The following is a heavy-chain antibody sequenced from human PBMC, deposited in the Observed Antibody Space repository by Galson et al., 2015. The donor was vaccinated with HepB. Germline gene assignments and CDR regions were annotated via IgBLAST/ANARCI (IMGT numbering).Heavy chain of an antibody. Sequence: LSLTCTVSGGSISSGGYYWSWIRQHPGKGLEWIGYIYYSGSTYYNPSLKSRVTISVDTSKNQFSLKLSSVTAADTAVYYCARAPLSKYCSSTSCYKPWWFDPWGQGTLVTVSS. V-gene: IGHV4-31*03. D-gene: IGHD2-2*02. J-gene: IGHJ5*02. CDR3: ARAPLSKYCSSTSCYKPWWFDP. CDR1: GGSISSGGYY. CDR2: IYYSGST.